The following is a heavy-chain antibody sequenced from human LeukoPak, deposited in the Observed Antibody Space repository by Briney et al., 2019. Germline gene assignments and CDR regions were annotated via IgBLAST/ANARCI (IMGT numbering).Heavy chain of an antibody. J-gene: IGHJ4*02. CDR3: ARVDTGNPHYFDY. CDR2: INPNSGGT. V-gene: IGHV1-2*02. Sequence: ASVKVSCKASGYTFTGYYMHWVRQAPGQGLEWMGWINPNSGGTNYAQKFQGRVTMTRDTSISTAYMELSRLRSDDTAVYYCARVDTGNPHYFDYWGQGTLVTVSS. D-gene: IGHD5-18*01. CDR1: GYTFTGYY.